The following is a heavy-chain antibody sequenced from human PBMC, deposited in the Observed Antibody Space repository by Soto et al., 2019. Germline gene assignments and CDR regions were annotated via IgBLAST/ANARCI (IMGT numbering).Heavy chain of an antibody. CDR3: LRASWNYYYYGMDI. J-gene: IGHJ6*02. D-gene: IGHD1-1*01. V-gene: IGHV3-23*01. Sequence: GGSLRLSCAASGFIFSSYAMSWVRQAPGKGLEWVSAISGSGTTAYYADSVKGRFTISRDDSENTAYLQMNSLKTEDTAVYYCLRASWNYYYYGMDIWGQGITVTVSS. CDR2: ISGSGTTA. CDR1: GFIFSSYA.